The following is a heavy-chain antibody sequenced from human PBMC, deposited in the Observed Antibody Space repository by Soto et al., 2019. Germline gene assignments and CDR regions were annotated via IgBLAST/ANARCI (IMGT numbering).Heavy chain of an antibody. CDR3: ARATAPSDV. CDR1: GYTFTNYA. CDR2: INAGIGNT. J-gene: IGHJ6*02. D-gene: IGHD4-17*01. Sequence: QVQLVQSGAEVKKPGASVKVSCKASGYTFTNYAMHWVRQAPGQRLEWMGWINAGIGNTKYSQKFQGRVTITRDTSASTAYMELSSLRSEDTAVYYCARATAPSDVWGQGTTVTVSS. V-gene: IGHV1-3*01.